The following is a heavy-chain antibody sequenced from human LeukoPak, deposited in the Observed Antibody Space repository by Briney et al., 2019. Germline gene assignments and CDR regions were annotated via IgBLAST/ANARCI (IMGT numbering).Heavy chain of an antibody. J-gene: IGHJ4*02. V-gene: IGHV1-2*02. CDR2: INPNSGGT. CDR3: AKQEGFYSSVGREFDY. CDR1: GYTFTGYY. D-gene: IGHD6-25*01. Sequence: ASVKVSCKASGYTFTGYYIHWVRQAPGQGLEWMGWINPNSGGTNYAQKFQGRVTMTRDTSISTAYMELSRLRSDDAAVYYCAKQEGFYSSVGREFDYWGQGTLVTVSS.